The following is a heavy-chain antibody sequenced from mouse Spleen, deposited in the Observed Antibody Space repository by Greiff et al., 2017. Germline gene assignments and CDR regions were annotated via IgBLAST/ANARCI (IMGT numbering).Heavy chain of an antibody. CDR2: IDPSDSYT. CDR1: GYTFTSYW. V-gene: IGHV1-50*01. J-gene: IGHJ4*01. D-gene: IGHD2-4*01. CDR3: AREDYESAMDY. Sequence: QVQLQQPGAELVKPGASVKLSCKASGYTFTSYWMQWVKQRPGQGLEWIGEIDPSDSYTNYNQKFKGKATLTVDTSSSTAYMQLSSLTSEDSAVYYCAREDYESAMDYWGQGTSVTVSS.